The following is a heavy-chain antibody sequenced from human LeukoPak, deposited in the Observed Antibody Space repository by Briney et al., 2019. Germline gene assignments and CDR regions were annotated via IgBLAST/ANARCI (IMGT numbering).Heavy chain of an antibody. CDR3: ASFPQGGGRLEVAFDI. Sequence: GASVKVSCKVSGYTLTELSMHWVRQAPGKGLEWMGGFDPEDGETIYAQKFQGRVTMTEDTSTDTAYMELSSLRSEDTAVYYCASFPQGGGRLEVAFDIWGQGTMVTVSS. CDR2: FDPEDGET. CDR1: GYTLTELS. V-gene: IGHV1-24*01. J-gene: IGHJ3*02. D-gene: IGHD3-16*01.